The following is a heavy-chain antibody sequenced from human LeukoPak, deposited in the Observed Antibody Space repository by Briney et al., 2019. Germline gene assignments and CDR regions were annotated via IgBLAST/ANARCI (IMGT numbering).Heavy chain of an antibody. V-gene: IGHV3-15*01. CDR3: TTDGTTGTTLTPHDY. D-gene: IGHD1-1*01. J-gene: IGHJ4*02. Sequence: PGGSLRLSCAVSGFTFSDARMSWVRQSPGKGLEWVGLIKRKTDGGTADYAAPVKGRFTISRDDSKNTLYLQINSLKTEDTSVYYCTTDGTTGTTLTPHDYWGQGTLVTVSS. CDR1: GFTFSDAR. CDR2: IKRKTDGGTA.